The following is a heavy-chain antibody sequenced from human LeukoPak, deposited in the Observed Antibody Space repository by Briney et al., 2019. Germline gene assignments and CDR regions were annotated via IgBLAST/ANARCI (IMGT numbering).Heavy chain of an antibody. CDR3: ARLPRFGYYGSGTLFDY. CDR2: IYYSGST. D-gene: IGHD3-10*01. Sequence: SETLSLTCTVSGGSISSYYWSWIRQPPGKGLGWIGYIYYSGSTDYNPSLKSPVTISVHTSKNQFSLKLSSVTAADTAVYYCARLPRFGYYGSGTLFDYWGQGTLVTVSS. J-gene: IGHJ4*02. V-gene: IGHV4-59*01. CDR1: GGSISSYY.